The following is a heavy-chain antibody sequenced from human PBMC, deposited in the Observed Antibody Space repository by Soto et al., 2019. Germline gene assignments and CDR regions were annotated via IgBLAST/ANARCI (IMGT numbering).Heavy chain of an antibody. D-gene: IGHD3-22*01. CDR2: IDPSDSQT. CDR1: GYSFAGYW. CDR3: ARQIYDSDTGPNFQYYFDS. V-gene: IGHV5-10-1*01. J-gene: IGHJ4*02. Sequence: GESLKISWKGSGYSFAGYWITWVRQKPGKGLEWMGRIDPSDSQTYYSPAFRGHVTISVTKSITTVFLQWSSLRASDTAMYYCARQIYDSDTGPNFQYYFDSWGQGTPVTVSS.